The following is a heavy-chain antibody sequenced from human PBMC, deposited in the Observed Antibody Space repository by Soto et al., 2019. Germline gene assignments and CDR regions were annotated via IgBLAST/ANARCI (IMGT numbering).Heavy chain of an antibody. Sequence: EVQLVESGGGLVQPGRSLRLSSAASGFTFDDYAMHWVRKAPGKGLEWVSGISWNSGSIGYADSVKGRFTISRDNAKNSLYLQMNSLRAEDTALYYCAKDQESSGWYGGGFDYWGQGTLVTVSS. CDR1: GFTFDDYA. CDR2: ISWNSGSI. D-gene: IGHD6-19*01. V-gene: IGHV3-9*01. CDR3: AKDQESSGWYGGGFDY. J-gene: IGHJ4*02.